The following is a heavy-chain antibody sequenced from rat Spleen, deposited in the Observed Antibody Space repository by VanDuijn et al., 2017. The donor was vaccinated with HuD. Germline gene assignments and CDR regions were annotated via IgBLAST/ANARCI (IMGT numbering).Heavy chain of an antibody. Sequence: EVQLVESGGGLVQPGRSMKLSCAASGFTFNNYYMAWVRQAPTKGLEWVASISSGGGNTYYRDSVKGRFTISRDNAKNTLYLQMDSLRSEDTATYYCARSHTRRFDYWGQGVMVTVSS. CDR3: ARSHTRRFDY. J-gene: IGHJ2*01. D-gene: IGHD1-4*01. CDR1: GFTFNNYY. V-gene: IGHV5-25*01. CDR2: ISSGGGNT.